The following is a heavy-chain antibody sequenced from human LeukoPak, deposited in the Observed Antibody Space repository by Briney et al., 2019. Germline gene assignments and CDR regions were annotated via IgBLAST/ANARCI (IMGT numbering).Heavy chain of an antibody. J-gene: IGHJ4*02. D-gene: IGHD3-10*01. V-gene: IGHV3-11*03. Sequence: PGGSLRLSCAASGFTFSDYYMSWIRRAPGKGLEWVSYISGSSSFTKYAASVKGRFTISRDNAKNSLYLQMSSLRAEDTAVYYCARWFGSGSYYGYWGQGTLVTVSS. CDR2: ISGSSSFT. CDR1: GFTFSDYY. CDR3: ARWFGSGSYYGY.